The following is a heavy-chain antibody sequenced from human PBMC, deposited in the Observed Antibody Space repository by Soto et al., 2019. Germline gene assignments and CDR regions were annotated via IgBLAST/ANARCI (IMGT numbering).Heavy chain of an antibody. CDR1: GFTFSNYA. J-gene: IGHJ3*02. CDR3: ASPDSGYDKSLDAFDI. Sequence: PGGSLRLSCAASGFTFSNYAMGWVRQAPGKGLEWVSTISSSSDDTYYADSVKGRFTISRDNAKNSLYLQMNSLRAEDTAVYYCASPDSGYDKSLDAFDIWGQGTIVTVSS. V-gene: IGHV3-21*01. D-gene: IGHD5-12*01. CDR2: ISSSSDDT.